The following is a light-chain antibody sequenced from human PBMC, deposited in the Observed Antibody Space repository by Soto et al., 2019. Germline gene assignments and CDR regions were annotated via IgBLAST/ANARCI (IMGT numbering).Light chain of an antibody. CDR3: QQRSNWPG. CDR1: QSVSSY. V-gene: IGKV3-11*01. J-gene: IGKJ1*01. Sequence: EIVLTQSPATLSLSPGERATLSCRASQSVSSYLAWYQQKPGQAPRLLIYDASNRATGIPARFRGSGSGTDFTLTISSLEPEDFAVYYCQQRSNWPGFGQGTKVEIK. CDR2: DAS.